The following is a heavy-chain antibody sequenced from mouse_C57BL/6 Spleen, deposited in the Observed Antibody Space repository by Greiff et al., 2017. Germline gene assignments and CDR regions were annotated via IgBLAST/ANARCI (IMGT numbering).Heavy chain of an antibody. V-gene: IGHV6-6*01. CDR2: IRNKANNHAT. CDR3: TSPYDRGYFDY. D-gene: IGHD2-3*01. CDR1: GFTFSDAW. Sequence: EVKVEESGGGLVQPGGSMKLTCAASGFTFSDAWMDWVRQSPEKGLEWVAEIRNKANNHATYYAESVKGRFTISSDESKSSVYLQMNSLRAEDTGIYYCTSPYDRGYFDYWGQGTTLTVSS. J-gene: IGHJ2*01.